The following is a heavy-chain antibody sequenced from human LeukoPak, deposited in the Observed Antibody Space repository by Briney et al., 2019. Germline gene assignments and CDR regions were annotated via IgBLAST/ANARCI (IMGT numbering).Heavy chain of an antibody. CDR2: IRYDGSNK. Sequence: PGGSLRLSCAASGFTFSSYGMHWVRQAPGKGLEWVAFIRYDGSNKYYADSVKGRFTISRDNSKNTLYLQMGSLRAEDMAVYYCARDAGDLQAFPEKHTLNWYFDLWGRGTLVTVSS. CDR1: GFTFSSYG. V-gene: IGHV3-30*02. D-gene: IGHD7-27*01. J-gene: IGHJ2*01. CDR3: ARDAGDLQAFPEKHTLNWYFDL.